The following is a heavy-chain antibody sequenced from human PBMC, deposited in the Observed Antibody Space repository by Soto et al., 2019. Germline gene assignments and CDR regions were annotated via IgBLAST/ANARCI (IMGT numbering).Heavy chain of an antibody. CDR1: GFTFSSYA. Sequence: GGSLRLSCAASGFTFSSYAMSWVRQAPGKGLEWVSAISGSGGSTYYADSVKGRFTISGDDSKNTLYLQMNSLKTEDTAVYYYTTQGPGSWTYFDYWGQGTPVTVSS. D-gene: IGHD2-2*01. V-gene: IGHV3-23*01. CDR3: TTQGPGSWTYFDY. CDR2: ISGSGGST. J-gene: IGHJ4*02.